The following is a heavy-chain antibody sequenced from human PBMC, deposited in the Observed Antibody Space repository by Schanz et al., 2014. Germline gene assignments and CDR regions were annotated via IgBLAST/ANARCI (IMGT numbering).Heavy chain of an antibody. CDR1: GYTFTTYY. CDR3: ARGGFFDSTSFDS. CDR2: INPSSGTT. D-gene: IGHD2-2*01. J-gene: IGHJ4*02. V-gene: IGHV1-46*03. Sequence: QLQLVQSGAEVKKPGVSVKVSCKASGYTFTTYYIHWVRQAPGQGLEWMGKINPSSGTTRIAQNFQGILTVTRDTSTIAVNMELSSLRSEDTAVYYCARGGFFDSTSFDSWGQGALVTVSS.